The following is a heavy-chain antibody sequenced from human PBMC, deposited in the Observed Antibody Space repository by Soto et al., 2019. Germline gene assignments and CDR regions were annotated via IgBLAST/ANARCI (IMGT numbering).Heavy chain of an antibody. V-gene: IGHV4-39*01. CDR3: ARLSAAVFDH. CDR1: GDSISSIDYY. D-gene: IGHD6-13*01. Sequence: SETLSLTCTVSGDSISSIDYYWGWIRQPPGEGLEWIGSIYYSGTIYHNPSLKSRVTISVDRSKNQFSLKLRSVTAADTAVYYCARLSAAVFDHWGQGTLVTVSS. CDR2: IYYSGTI. J-gene: IGHJ4*01.